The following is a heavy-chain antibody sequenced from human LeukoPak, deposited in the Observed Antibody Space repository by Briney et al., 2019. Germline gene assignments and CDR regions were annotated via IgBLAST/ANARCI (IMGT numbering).Heavy chain of an antibody. CDR3: ARFKGGTGFDY. CDR1: GGSITTTDFD. D-gene: IGHD1-26*01. CDR2: ISSSGKA. V-gene: IGHV4-39*01. Sequence: SETLSLTCAVSGGSITTTDFDWAWIRQPPGQGFEWIASISSSGKAYYYPSLMSRVTISVDTSKNQFSLDVTSVTAADTGLFYCARFKGGTGFDYWGRGILVIVS. J-gene: IGHJ4*02.